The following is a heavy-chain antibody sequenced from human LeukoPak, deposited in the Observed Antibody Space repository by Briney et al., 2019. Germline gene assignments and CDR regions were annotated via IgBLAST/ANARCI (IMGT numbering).Heavy chain of an antibody. J-gene: IGHJ4*02. D-gene: IGHD5-12*01. CDR1: GGSFSGYY. CDR3: ARSRRGYDYRLPFDY. V-gene: IGHV4-34*01. Sequence: SETLSLTCAVYGGSFSGYYWSWIRQPPGKGLEWIGEISHSGSTNYNPSLKSRVTISVDTSKNQFSLKLSSVTAADTAVYYCARSRRGYDYRLPFDYWGQGTLVTVSS. CDR2: ISHSGST.